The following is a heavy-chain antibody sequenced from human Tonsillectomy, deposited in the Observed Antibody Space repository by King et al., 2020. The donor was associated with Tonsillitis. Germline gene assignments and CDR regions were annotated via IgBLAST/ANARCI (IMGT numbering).Heavy chain of an antibody. V-gene: IGHV4-30-4*07. Sequence: VQLQESGPGLVKPSQTLSLTCAVSGGSISSGGYSWSWIRQPPGKGLEWIGYIYYSGSTYYNPSLKSRFTISVDTSKNQFSLKLSSVTAADTAVYYCAREGGISSTFDYWGQGTLVTVSS. CDR1: GGSISSGGYS. D-gene: IGHD6-6*01. CDR3: AREGGISSTFDY. J-gene: IGHJ4*02. CDR2: IYYSGST.